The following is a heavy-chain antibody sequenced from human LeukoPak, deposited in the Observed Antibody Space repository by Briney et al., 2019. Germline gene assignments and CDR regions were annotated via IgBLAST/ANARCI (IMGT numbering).Heavy chain of an antibody. V-gene: IGHV3-23*01. CDR1: GFTFSSYA. J-gene: IGHJ4*02. CDR3: AKEHYSNYDILTGYDDC. Sequence: GGSLRLSCAASGFTFSSYAMSWVRQAPGKGLEWVSAISGSGGSTYYADSVKGRFTISRDNSKNTLYLQMNSLRAEDTAVYYCAKEHYSNYDILTGYDDCWGQGTLVTVSS. CDR2: ISGSGGST. D-gene: IGHD3-9*01.